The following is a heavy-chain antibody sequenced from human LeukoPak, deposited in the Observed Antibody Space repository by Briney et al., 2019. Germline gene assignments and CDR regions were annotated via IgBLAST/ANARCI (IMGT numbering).Heavy chain of an antibody. CDR2: IIPIFGTA. V-gene: IGHV1-69*05. J-gene: IGHJ6*03. CDR3: ARGPAGRITMVRGVTTYYYYYMDV. D-gene: IGHD3-10*01. CDR1: GGTFSSYA. Sequence: SVKVSCKASGGTFSSYAISWVRQAPGQGLEWMGGIIPIFGTANYAQKFQGRVTITTDESTSTAYMELSRLRSEDTAVYYCARGPAGRITMVRGVTTYYYYYMDVWGKGTTVTVSS.